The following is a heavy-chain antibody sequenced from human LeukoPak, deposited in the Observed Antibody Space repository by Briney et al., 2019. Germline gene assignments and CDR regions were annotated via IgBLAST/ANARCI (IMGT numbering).Heavy chain of an antibody. Sequence: GSLRLSCAASGFTFSSYSMNWVRQAPGKGLEWVSSISSSSYIYYADSVKGRFTISRDNAKNSLYLQMNSLRAEDTAVYYCARASGGYELINYFDYWGQGTLVTVSS. V-gene: IGHV3-21*01. CDR2: ISSSSYI. CDR1: GFTFSSYS. D-gene: IGHD5-12*01. CDR3: ARASGGYELINYFDY. J-gene: IGHJ4*02.